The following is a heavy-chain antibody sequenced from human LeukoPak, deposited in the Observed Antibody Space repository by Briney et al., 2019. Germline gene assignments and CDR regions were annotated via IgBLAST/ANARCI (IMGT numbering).Heavy chain of an antibody. CDR2: IYYSGIT. CDR1: GDSIRSSSYY. J-gene: IGHJ4*02. D-gene: IGHD4-17*01. CDR3: ARGNTVTTDYFDY. V-gene: IGHV4-39*07. Sequence: SETLSLTRTVSGDSIRSSSYYWGWIRQPPGKGLEWIGSIYYSGITYYNPSLKSRVTISVDTSKNQFSLKLSSVTAADTAVYYCARGNTVTTDYFDYWGQGTLVTVSS.